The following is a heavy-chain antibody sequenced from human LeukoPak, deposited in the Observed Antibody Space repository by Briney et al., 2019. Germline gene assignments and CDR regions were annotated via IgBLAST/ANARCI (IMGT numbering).Heavy chain of an antibody. V-gene: IGHV5-10-1*01. J-gene: IGHJ5*01. D-gene: IGHD6-19*01. CDR3: ARQAVAGTWWFDS. CDR1: GYIFTNNW. CDR2: IAPSDSYT. Sequence: GESLRICCKGAGYIFTNNWSSLVRQMPGKGLEWMGRIAPSDSYTNYSPSFQGHVTISADKSISTAYLQWSSLKASDTAMYYCARQAVAGTWWFDSWDQGTLVTVSS.